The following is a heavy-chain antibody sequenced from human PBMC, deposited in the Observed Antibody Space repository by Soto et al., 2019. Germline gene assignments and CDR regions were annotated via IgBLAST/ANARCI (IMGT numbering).Heavy chain of an antibody. J-gene: IGHJ4*02. CDR2: IVVGSGNT. CDR1: GFTFTSSA. Sequence: SVKVSCKASGFTFTSSAVQWVRQARGQRREWIGWIVVGSGNTNYAQKFQERVTSTRDMSTIKAYMELSSLRSEDTAVYYCAAERIVGATRPFDYWGQGTLVTVSS. D-gene: IGHD1-26*01. CDR3: AAERIVGATRPFDY. V-gene: IGHV1-58*01.